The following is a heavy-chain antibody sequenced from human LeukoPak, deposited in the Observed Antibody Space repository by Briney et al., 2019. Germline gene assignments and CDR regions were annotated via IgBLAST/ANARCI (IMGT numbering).Heavy chain of an antibody. CDR3: ARRGFRYYYYMDV. V-gene: IGHV4-59*08. D-gene: IGHD3-10*01. CDR2: IYYSGST. Sequence: SETLSLTCTVSGGSISSYYWSWIRQPPGKGLEWIGYIYYSGSTNYNPSLKSRVTISVDTSKNQFSLKLSSVTAADTAVYYCARRGFRYYYYMDVWGKGTTDTVSS. CDR1: GGSISSYY. J-gene: IGHJ6*03.